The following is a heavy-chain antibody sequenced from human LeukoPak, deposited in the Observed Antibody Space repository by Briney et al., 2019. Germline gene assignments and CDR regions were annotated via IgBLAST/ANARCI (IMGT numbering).Heavy chain of an antibody. V-gene: IGHV3-73*01. CDR2: IRSKANSYAT. CDR3: SIVATMGVTYYFDY. J-gene: IGHJ4*02. Sequence: PGGSLRLSCAASGFTFSSYGMHWVRQASGKGLEWVGRIRSKANSYATAYAASVKGRFTISRDDSKNTAYLQMNSLKTEDTAVYYCSIVATMGVTYYFDYWGQGTLVTVSS. D-gene: IGHD5-12*01. CDR1: GFTFSSYG.